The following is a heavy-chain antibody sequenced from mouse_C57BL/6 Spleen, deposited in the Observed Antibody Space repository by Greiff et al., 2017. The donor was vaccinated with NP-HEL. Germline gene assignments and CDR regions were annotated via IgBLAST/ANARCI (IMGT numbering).Heavy chain of an antibody. CDR1: GYTFTSYW. D-gene: IGHD1-1*01. J-gene: IGHJ3*01. CDR2: IDPSDSET. Sequence: QVQLKQPGAELVRPGSSVKLSCKASGYTFTSYWMHWVKQRPIQGLEWIGNIDPSDSETHYNQKFKDKATLTVDKSSSTAYMQLSSLTSEDSAVYYCAREDGSSLSPFAYWGQGTLVTVSA. V-gene: IGHV1-52*01. CDR3: AREDGSSLSPFAY.